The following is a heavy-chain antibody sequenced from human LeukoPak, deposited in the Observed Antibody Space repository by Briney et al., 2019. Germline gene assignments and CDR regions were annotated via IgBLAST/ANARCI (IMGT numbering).Heavy chain of an antibody. CDR1: GFTFSSFS. D-gene: IGHD1-26*01. CDR2: ISYDGSNK. Sequence: GGSLRLSCAATGFTFSSFSMHWVRQAPGKGLEWVAVISYDGSNKYYADSVKGRFAISRDNSKNTLYLQMNSLRTEDTAVYYCAKGRVGANGYYYYGMDVWGQGATVTVSS. CDR3: AKGRVGANGYYYYGMDV. V-gene: IGHV3-30*18. J-gene: IGHJ6*02.